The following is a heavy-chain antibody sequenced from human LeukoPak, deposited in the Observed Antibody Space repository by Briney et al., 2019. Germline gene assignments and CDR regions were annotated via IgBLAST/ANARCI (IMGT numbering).Heavy chain of an antibody. CDR1: GFTFSSNW. V-gene: IGHV3-74*01. J-gene: IGHJ4*02. Sequence: GGSLRLSCAASGFTFSSNWMYWVRQAPGKGLVWVSRINGDGSSTNYADPVKGRFTISRDNAKNTLYLQMNSLRAEDTAVYYCARDRSSGWYVYDYWGQGTLVTVSS. CDR2: INGDGSST. CDR3: ARDRSSGWYVYDY. D-gene: IGHD6-19*01.